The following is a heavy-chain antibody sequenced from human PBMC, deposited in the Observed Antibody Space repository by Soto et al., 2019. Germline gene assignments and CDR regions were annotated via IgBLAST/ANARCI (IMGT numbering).Heavy chain of an antibody. CDR1: GFTFSSYG. D-gene: IGHD1-26*01. CDR2: IWYDGSNQ. CDR3: ARDGGREGAFDI. V-gene: IGHV3-33*01. J-gene: IGHJ3*02. Sequence: QVQLVESGGGVVQPGRSLRLSCAASGFTFSSYGMHWVRQAPGKGLEWVAVIWYDGSNQYYADAVKGRFTISRDNSKNMLYLQMNSLRAEDTAVYYCARDGGREGAFDIWGQGTMVTVSS.